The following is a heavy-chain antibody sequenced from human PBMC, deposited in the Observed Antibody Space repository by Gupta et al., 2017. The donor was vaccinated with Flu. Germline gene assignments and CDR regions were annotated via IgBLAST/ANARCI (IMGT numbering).Heavy chain of an antibody. D-gene: IGHD6-13*01. CDR2: ICYSGRP. CDR3: ARLGYSSSWVDS. J-gene: IGHJ4*02. Sequence: QLQLQESGPGRVKPSETLYLTCTVSGGSIRSGRYYECCSRHPPGKGLDWFDSICYSGRPLYATSLKSRVTISVDTSKNQFSLRLNSVTATDTAVYYCARLGYSSSWVDSWGQGTLVTVSS. CDR1: GGSIRSGRYY. V-gene: IGHV4-39*01.